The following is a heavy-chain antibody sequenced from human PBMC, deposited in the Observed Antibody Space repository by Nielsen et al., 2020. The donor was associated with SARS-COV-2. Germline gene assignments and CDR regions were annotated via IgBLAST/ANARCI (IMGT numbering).Heavy chain of an antibody. V-gene: IGHV3-74*01. D-gene: IGHD7-27*01. Sequence: GGSLRLSCAASGFTFSSYAMSWVRQAPGKGLVWVARVNMDGRGTNYADSVKGRFTISRDNAENTLHLDMGSLRVGDSAVYYCTRDGHHWDLDNWGQGALVTVSS. CDR1: GFTFSSYA. CDR2: VNMDGRGT. CDR3: TRDGHHWDLDN. J-gene: IGHJ4*02.